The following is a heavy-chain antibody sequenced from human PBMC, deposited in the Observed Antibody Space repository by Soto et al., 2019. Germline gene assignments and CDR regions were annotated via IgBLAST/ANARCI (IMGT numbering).Heavy chain of an antibody. CDR2: IYYTGST. J-gene: IGHJ4*02. V-gene: IGHV4-39*01. Sequence: PSETLSLTCTVSGPSIRGSGCYWAWLRQPPGKGLEWIGSIYYTGSTYYTPSLKSRVSISADTSKNQFSLKLTSVTAADTSVYHCVSGGRWETPQDYWGQGTLVTVS. D-gene: IGHD1-26*01. CDR3: VSGGRWETPQDY. CDR1: GPSIRGSGCY.